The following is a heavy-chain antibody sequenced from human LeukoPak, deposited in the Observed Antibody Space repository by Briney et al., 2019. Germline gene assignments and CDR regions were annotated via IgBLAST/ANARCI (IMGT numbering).Heavy chain of an antibody. Sequence: SETLSLTCTVSGGSISSSSYYWGWIRQPPGKGLEWIGSIYYSGSTYYSPSLKSRVTISVDTSKNQFSLKLSSVTATDTAVYYCARDRGIAVAGYYYYGMDVWGQGTTVTVSS. CDR1: GGSISSSSYY. J-gene: IGHJ6*02. CDR3: ARDRGIAVAGYYYYGMDV. D-gene: IGHD6-19*01. CDR2: IYYSGST. V-gene: IGHV4-39*07.